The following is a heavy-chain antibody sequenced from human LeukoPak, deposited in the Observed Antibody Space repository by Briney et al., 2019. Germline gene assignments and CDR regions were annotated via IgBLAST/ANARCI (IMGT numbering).Heavy chain of an antibody. V-gene: IGHV4-59*01. CDR3: ARDHPPLN. Sequence: PSETLSLTCTVSGDSISTYYWSWIRQPPREGLEWIGYIFYSGSANYNPSLKSRVSISVDTSKNQFSLKLSSVTAADTAVYYCARDHPPLNWGQGTLVTVSS. J-gene: IGHJ4*02. CDR1: GDSISTYY. CDR2: IFYSGSA.